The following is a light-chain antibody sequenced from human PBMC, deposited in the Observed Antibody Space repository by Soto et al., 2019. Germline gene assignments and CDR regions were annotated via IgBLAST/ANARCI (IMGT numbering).Light chain of an antibody. V-gene: IGLV2-14*01. Sequence: QSALTQPASVSGSPGQSITISCTGTSSDVGGYNFVSWYQQHPGKAPRLIIYEVSSRPSGVSYRFSGSKFGNTASLTISGAQAEDEADYYCSSYTLRNTLVLFGGGTKLTVL. CDR2: EVS. CDR3: SSYTLRNTLVL. CDR1: SSDVGGYNF. J-gene: IGLJ3*02.